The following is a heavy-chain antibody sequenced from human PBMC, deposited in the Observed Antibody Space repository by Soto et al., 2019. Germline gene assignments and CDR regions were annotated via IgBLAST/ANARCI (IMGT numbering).Heavy chain of an antibody. CDR3: AKEDGYWSGYSV. V-gene: IGHV4-59*02. D-gene: IGHD3-3*01. Sequence: SETLFLTCSVSGGSVNNYYWTWIRQPPGKGLEWVGYTHYSGSTNYNPSLQGRLTLSLDTSKNQFYLRLSSVTAADTAVYYCAKEDGYWSGYSVWGQGVLVTVSS. CDR2: THYSGST. CDR1: GGSVNNYY. J-gene: IGHJ4*02.